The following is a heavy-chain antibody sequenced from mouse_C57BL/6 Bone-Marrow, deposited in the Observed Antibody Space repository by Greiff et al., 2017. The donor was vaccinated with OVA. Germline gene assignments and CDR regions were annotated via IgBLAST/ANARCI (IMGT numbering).Heavy chain of an antibody. CDR2: IDPSDSYT. CDR3: ARERTYYSNYVPFYAMDY. V-gene: IGHV1-59*01. CDR1: GYTFTSYW. D-gene: IGHD2-5*01. Sequence: QVQLKQPGAELVRPGTSVKLSCKASGYTFTSYWMHWVKQRPGQGLEWIGVIDPSDSYTNYNQKFKGKATLTVDTSSSTAYMQLSSLTSEDSAVYYCARERTYYSNYVPFYAMDYWGQGTSVTVSS. J-gene: IGHJ4*01.